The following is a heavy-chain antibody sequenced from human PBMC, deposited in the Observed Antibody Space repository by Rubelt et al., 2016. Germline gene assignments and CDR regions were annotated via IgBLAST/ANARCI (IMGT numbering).Heavy chain of an antibody. CDR2: INHSGST. J-gene: IGHJ4*02. Sequence: QVQLQQWGAGLLKPSETLSLTCAVYGGSFSGYYWSWIRQPPGKGLEWIGEINHSGSTNYNPSLRSRVTISVATSKNQFSLKLSSVTAADTAVYYCARQEYSYGIDYWGQGTLVTVSS. D-gene: IGHD5-18*01. CDR1: GGSFSGYY. CDR3: ARQEYSYGIDY. V-gene: IGHV4-34*01.